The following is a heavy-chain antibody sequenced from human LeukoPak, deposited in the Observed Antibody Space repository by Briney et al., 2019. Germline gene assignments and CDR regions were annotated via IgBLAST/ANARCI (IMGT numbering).Heavy chain of an antibody. D-gene: IGHD2-21*02. J-gene: IGHJ4*02. CDR1: GFVFKNYW. CDR2: INYDGSQT. V-gene: IGHV3-7*01. CDR3: GKSEVTIPDSH. Sequence: GGSLRLSCAASGFVFKNYWMSCVRQAPGKGLEWLANINYDGSQTYHVDSVKGRFTISRDNAKNSLYLQMNSLRVEDTAVYYCGKSEVTIPDSHWGQGTPVTVSS.